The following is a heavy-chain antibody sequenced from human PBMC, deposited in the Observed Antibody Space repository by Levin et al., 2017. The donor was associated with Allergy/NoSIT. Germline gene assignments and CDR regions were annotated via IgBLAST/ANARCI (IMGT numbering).Heavy chain of an antibody. Sequence: ASVKVSCKASGYTFTSYAMNWVRQAPGQGLEWMGWINTNTGNPTYAQGFTGRFVFSLDTSVSTAYLQISSLKAEDTAVYYCARSANPIHPIAAHRDYYYYGMDVWGQGTTVTVSS. CDR1: GYTFTSYA. CDR2: INTNTGNP. J-gene: IGHJ6*02. D-gene: IGHD6-6*01. CDR3: ARSANPIHPIAAHRDYYYYGMDV. V-gene: IGHV7-4-1*02.